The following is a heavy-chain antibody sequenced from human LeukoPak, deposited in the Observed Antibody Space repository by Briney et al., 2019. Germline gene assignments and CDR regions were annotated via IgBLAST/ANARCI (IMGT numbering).Heavy chain of an antibody. J-gene: IGHJ4*02. D-gene: IGHD3-3*01. CDR2: INNRGST. Sequence: SEPLSLTCAVYGGSFSGSYWSWIRQPPGKGLEWIGAINNRGSTKSNPSLKSQVTISVDTSKTPFSLTLSSAAAADTAVYYCARGNAWSPVNFDNWGQGTPVTVSS. V-gene: IGHV4-34*01. CDR1: GGSFSGSY. CDR3: ARGNAWSPVNFDN.